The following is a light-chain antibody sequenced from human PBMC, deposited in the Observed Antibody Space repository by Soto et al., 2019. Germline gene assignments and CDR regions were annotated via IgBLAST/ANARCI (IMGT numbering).Light chain of an antibody. V-gene: IGLV1-40*01. CDR2: GNS. CDR1: SSNIGAGYD. Sequence: QSALTQPPSVSGAPGQRVTISCTGSSSNIGAGYDVHWYQQLPGTAPKLLIYGNSNRPSGVPDRFSGSKSGTSASLAITGLQAEDEADYYCQSYDSSXSALYVFGTGTKVTVL. J-gene: IGLJ1*01. CDR3: QSYDSSXSALYV.